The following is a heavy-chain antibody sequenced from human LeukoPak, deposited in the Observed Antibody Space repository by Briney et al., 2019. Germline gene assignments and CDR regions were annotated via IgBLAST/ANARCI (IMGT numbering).Heavy chain of an antibody. CDR1: GGSFSGYY. V-gene: IGHV4-34*01. CDR2: INHSGST. J-gene: IGHJ4*02. D-gene: IGHD3-9*01. CDR3: ARRGYFDRKIDY. Sequence: SETLSLICAVYGGSFSGYYWSWIRQPPGKGLEWIGEINHSGSTNYNPSLKSRVTISVDTSKNQFSLKLSSVTAADTAVYYCARRGYFDRKIDYWGQGTLVTVSS.